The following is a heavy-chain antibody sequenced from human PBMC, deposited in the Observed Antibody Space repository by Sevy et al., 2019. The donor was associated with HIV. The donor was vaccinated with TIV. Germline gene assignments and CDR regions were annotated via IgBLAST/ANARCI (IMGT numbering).Heavy chain of an antibody. CDR3: ASGGYYYDSSGYYGQAFDI. V-gene: IGHV3-9*01. CDR1: GFTFDDYA. Sequence: GGSLRLSCAASGFTFDDYAMHWVRQAPGKGLEWVSGISWNSGSIGYADSVKGRFTISRDNAKNSLYLQMNSLRAVDTALYYCASGGYYYDSSGYYGQAFDIWGQGTMVTVSS. J-gene: IGHJ3*02. D-gene: IGHD3-22*01. CDR2: ISWNSGSI.